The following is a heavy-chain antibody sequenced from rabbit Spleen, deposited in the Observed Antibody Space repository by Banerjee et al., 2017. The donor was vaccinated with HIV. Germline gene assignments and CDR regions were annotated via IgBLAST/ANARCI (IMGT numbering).Heavy chain of an antibody. CDR3: ARDAAGREDFNL. D-gene: IGHD4-2*01. J-gene: IGHJ4*01. Sequence: EQLKESGGGLVQPGGSLKLSCKGSGFDFSSYYMSWVRQAPGKGLEWIACIDPNYSNTDYASWVNGRFTISKTSSATVTLQMTSLTVADTATYFCARDAAGREDFNLWGPGTLVTVS. CDR1: GFDFSSYYM. CDR2: IDPNYSNT. V-gene: IGHV1S45*01.